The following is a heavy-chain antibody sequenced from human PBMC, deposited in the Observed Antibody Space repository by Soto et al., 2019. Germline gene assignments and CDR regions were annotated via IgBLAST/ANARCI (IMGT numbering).Heavy chain of an antibody. CDR3: ARLYSSSWYVDY. V-gene: IGHV4-30-2*05. J-gene: IGHJ4*02. CDR1: GGSISSGGYS. D-gene: IGHD6-13*01. CDR2: MYHSGST. Sequence: SETLSLTCAVSGGSISSGGYSWSWIRQPPGKGLEWIGYMYHSGSTYYNPSLKSRVTISVDTSKNQFSLKLSSVTAADTAVYYGARLYSSSWYVDYWGQGTLVTVSS.